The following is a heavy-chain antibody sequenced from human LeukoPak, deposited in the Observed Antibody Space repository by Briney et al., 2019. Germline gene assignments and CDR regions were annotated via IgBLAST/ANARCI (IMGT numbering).Heavy chain of an antibody. CDR3: ARFGPDYDSSGYYYQNAFDI. Sequence: ASVKVSCKASGYTFTSYGISWVRQAPGQGLEWMGWISAYNGNTNYAQKLQSRVTMTTDTSTSTAYMELRSLRSDDTAVYYCARFGPDYDSSGYYYQNAFDIWGQGTMVTVSS. D-gene: IGHD3-22*01. V-gene: IGHV1-18*01. J-gene: IGHJ3*02. CDR2: ISAYNGNT. CDR1: GYTFTSYG.